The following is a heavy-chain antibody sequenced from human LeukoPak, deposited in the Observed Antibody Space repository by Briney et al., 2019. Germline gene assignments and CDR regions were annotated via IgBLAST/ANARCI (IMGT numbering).Heavy chain of an antibody. J-gene: IGHJ4*02. CDR1: GFTFSNHG. Sequence: GGSLRLSCAASGFTFSNHGMHWVRQAPGKGLEWVAVIWNDGSNKYYADSAKGRFTISRDDSKSTLYLQMNSLRAEDTAVYYCARRPRYSSGPVGDYWGQGTLVTVSS. CDR3: ARRPRYSSGPVGDY. V-gene: IGHV3-33*01. D-gene: IGHD6-19*01. CDR2: IWNDGSNK.